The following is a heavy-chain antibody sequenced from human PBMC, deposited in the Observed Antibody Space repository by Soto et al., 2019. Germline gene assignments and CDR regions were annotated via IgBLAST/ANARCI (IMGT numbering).Heavy chain of an antibody. D-gene: IGHD6-13*01. Sequence: QAQVVQSGAEVRKPGSSVKLSCKASEGTFNSYAIAWVRQAPGQGLEWMGGIIPYYNTLNYAQKFQDRVTITADVSTNTVYMELSSLRSDDTAVYFCASGASRWYPYFFDSRAQGTLVTVSS. CDR3: ASGASRWYPYFFDS. CDR2: IIPYYNTL. J-gene: IGHJ4*02. V-gene: IGHV1-69*01. CDR1: EGTFNSYA.